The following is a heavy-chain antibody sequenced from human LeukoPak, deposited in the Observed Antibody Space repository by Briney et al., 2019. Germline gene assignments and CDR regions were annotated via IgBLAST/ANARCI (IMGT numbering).Heavy chain of an antibody. CDR1: GFPFSSYE. D-gene: IGHD4-17*01. CDR3: ARDSVGDLLDY. J-gene: IGHJ4*02. CDR2: IDSGGITI. V-gene: IGHV3-48*03. Sequence: PGGSLRLSCEGSGFPFSSYEMKWLRQAPGKGLEWVSHIDSGGITIYYADSVKSRFTISRDNAKNSIYLQMDSLRVEDTAIYYCARDSVGDLLDYWGQGTPVTVSS.